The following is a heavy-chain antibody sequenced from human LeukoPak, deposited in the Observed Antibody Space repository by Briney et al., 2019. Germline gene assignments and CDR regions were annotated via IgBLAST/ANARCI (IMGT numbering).Heavy chain of an antibody. CDR2: IYHSGST. CDR1: GYSVSSGYY. J-gene: IGHJ4*02. V-gene: IGHV4-38-2*02. Sequence: SETLSLTCTVSGYSVSSGYYWGWIRQSPGKGLEWIGSIYHSGSTYYSPSLRSRITISVDTSKNQFSLKLNSVTAADTAVYFCARRTYSAAYWKHFDYWGQGTLVTVSS. D-gene: IGHD1-1*01. CDR3: ARRTYSAAYWKHFDY.